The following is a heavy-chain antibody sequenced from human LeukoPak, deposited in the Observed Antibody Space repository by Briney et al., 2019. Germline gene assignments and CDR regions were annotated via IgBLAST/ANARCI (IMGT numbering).Heavy chain of an antibody. CDR2: IYSGGST. CDR3: EGSGSYGRMDV. Sequence: GGSLRLSCAASGFTVSSNYMSWVRQAPGKGLEWVAVIYSGGSTYYADSVKGRFTISRDNSKNTLYLQMNSLRAEDTAVYYCEGSGSYGRMDVWGQGTTVTVSS. D-gene: IGHD3-10*01. CDR1: GFTVSSNY. J-gene: IGHJ6*02. V-gene: IGHV3-53*01.